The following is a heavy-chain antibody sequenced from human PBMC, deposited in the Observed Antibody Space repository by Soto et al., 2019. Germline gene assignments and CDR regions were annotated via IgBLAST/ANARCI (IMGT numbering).Heavy chain of an antibody. J-gene: IGHJ4*02. CDR3: ARAGQTVPIFDY. CDR2: IYYSGST. D-gene: IGHD4-17*01. CDR1: GASMTSFY. V-gene: IGHV4-59*01. Sequence: QVQLQESGPGLVKPSETLSLTCSVSGASMTSFYWTWVRQPPGKGLEWIGYIYYSGSTTYNPSLQSRVTISVDTSKNQFSLRLTSLTAADTAIYYCARAGQTVPIFDYLGQGALVAVSS.